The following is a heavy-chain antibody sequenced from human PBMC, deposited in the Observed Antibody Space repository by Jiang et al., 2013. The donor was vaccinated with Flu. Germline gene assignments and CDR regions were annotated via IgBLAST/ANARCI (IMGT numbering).Heavy chain of an antibody. J-gene: IGHJ5*02. CDR3: ASAQDGNFWWNDP. D-gene: IGHD3-16*01. Sequence: GAEVKKPGESLKISCQVSGYSFTDYWIGWVRQMTGKGLEWMGIIYIGDFDAKYSPSFQGQVTISADESISTAFLQWSSLKASDTAIYYCASAQDGNFWWNDPWGQGTLVTVSS. V-gene: IGHV5-51*03. CDR1: GYSFTDYW. CDR2: IYIGDFDA.